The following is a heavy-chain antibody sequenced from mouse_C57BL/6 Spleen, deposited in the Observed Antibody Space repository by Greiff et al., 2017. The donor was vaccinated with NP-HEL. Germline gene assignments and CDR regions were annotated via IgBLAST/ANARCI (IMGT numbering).Heavy chain of an antibody. CDR3: TRWGYSPLDY. D-gene: IGHD1-1*01. Sequence: VQLQESGAELVRPGASVTLSCKASGYTFTDYEMHWVKQTPVHGLEWIGAIDPETGGTAYNQKFKGKAILTADKSSSTAYMELRSLSSEDSAVYYVTRWGYSPLDYWGQGTTLTVSS. CDR1: GYTFTDYE. V-gene: IGHV1-15*01. J-gene: IGHJ2*01. CDR2: IDPETGGT.